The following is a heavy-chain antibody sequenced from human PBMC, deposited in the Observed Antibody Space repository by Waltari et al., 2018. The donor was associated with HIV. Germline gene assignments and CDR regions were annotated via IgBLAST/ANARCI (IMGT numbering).Heavy chain of an antibody. V-gene: IGHV3-74*01. CDR1: GFTFSSYW. Sequence: EVQLVESGGGLVQPGGSLRLSCAASGFTFSSYWMHWVRQAPGKGLVWVSRMNSDGSSTRYAESMKGRFTISRDNAKNTLYLQMNSLSAEDTAVYYCARGFFSRYYYYYGMDVWGQGTTVTVSS. D-gene: IGHD3-10*01. CDR2: MNSDGSST. CDR3: ARGFFSRYYYYYGMDV. J-gene: IGHJ6*02.